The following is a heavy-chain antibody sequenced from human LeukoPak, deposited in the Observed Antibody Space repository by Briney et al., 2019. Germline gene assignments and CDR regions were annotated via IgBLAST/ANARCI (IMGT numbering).Heavy chain of an antibody. Sequence: GRSLRLPCAASGCTVRTYNMLWVRQAPGKGREGVAVISYDRCLGRLKYDADSVKRRFTISRDNSENTLSLQMNSLRVEDTAVYYCAREGGCSSGTCAGMDVWGKGTTVTVSS. CDR2: ISYDRCLGRLK. J-gene: IGHJ6*04. V-gene: IGHV3-30*04. D-gene: IGHD2-2*01. CDR3: AREGGCSSGTCAGMDV. CDR1: GCTVRTYN.